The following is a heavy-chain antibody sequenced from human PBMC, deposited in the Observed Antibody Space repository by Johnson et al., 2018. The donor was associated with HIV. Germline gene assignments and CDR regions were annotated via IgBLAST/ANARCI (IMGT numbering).Heavy chain of an antibody. CDR3: ARGPYDYVWGSYRFIGAFDI. CDR2: IHIGGTT. D-gene: IGHD3-16*02. J-gene: IGHJ3*02. Sequence: VQLVESGGGVVQPGRSLRLPCVGSGFTVSSYYMNWVRQAPGRGLEWVSAIHIGGTTYNADSVQGRFIIARDTSKNTLYLQMNSLRAEDTAVYYCARGPYDYVWGSYRFIGAFDIWGQGTMVTVSS. CDR1: GFTVSSYY. V-gene: IGHV3-66*01.